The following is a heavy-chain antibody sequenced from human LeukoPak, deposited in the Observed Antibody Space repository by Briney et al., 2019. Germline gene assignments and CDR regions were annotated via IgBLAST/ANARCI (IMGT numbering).Heavy chain of an antibody. Sequence: RPGRSLRLSCAACGFTFSSYGMHWVRQAPGKGLEWVAVISYDGNNKHYSDSVKGRFTISRDNSKNTLYLQMNSLRAEDTAVYYCAKGRTSRITMIVAFDYWGQGTLVTVSS. D-gene: IGHD3-22*01. CDR3: AKGRTSRITMIVAFDY. V-gene: IGHV3-30*18. CDR2: ISYDGNNK. J-gene: IGHJ4*02. CDR1: GFTFSSYG.